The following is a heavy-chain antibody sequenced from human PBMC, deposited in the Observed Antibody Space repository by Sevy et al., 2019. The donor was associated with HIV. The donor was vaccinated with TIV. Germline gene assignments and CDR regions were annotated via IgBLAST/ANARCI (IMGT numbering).Heavy chain of an antibody. J-gene: IGHJ4*02. Sequence: ASVKVSCKASGYTFTRYYIHWVRQAPGQGLECMGIINPSGGGTNYVQKFQGRVTFTSDTSTSTVYMELSSLRSEDTAVYYCARVESCGGDCYYSDYWGQGTQVTVSS. CDR1: GYTFTRYY. CDR3: ARVESCGGDCYYSDY. D-gene: IGHD2-21*02. CDR2: INPSGGGT. V-gene: IGHV1-46*01.